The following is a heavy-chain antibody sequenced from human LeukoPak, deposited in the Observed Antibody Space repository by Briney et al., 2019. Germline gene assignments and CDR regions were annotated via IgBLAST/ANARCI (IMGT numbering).Heavy chain of an antibody. CDR2: IYSGGST. J-gene: IGHJ4*02. V-gene: IGHV3-53*01. Sequence: GGSLRLSCAASGFTFSSYTMNWVRQAPGKGLEWVSVIYSGGSTYYADSVKGRFTISRDNSKNTLYLQMDSLRAEDTAVYYCARGSGLFDYWGQGTLVTVSS. CDR1: GFTFSSYT. CDR3: ARGSGLFDY. D-gene: IGHD3-10*01.